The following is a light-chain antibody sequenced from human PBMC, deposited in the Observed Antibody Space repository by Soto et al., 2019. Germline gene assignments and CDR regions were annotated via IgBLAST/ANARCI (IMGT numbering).Light chain of an antibody. Sequence: EIVLTQSPATLSLSPGERATLSCRASDSVRTFVAWFQQRPGQSPRVLIREASRRATGIPARFSGSGSGTEFTLTITTLEPEDFAVYYCQQRGKWPSTFGTGTNLEIK. CDR1: DSVRTF. V-gene: IGKV3-11*01. CDR3: QQRGKWPST. J-gene: IGKJ2*02. CDR2: EAS.